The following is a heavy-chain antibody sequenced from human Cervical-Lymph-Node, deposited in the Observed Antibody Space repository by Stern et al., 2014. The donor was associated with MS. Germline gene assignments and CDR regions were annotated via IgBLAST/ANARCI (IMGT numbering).Heavy chain of an antibody. D-gene: IGHD4-23*01. CDR2: IYWNE. CDR3: AHRYQLLWAV. J-gene: IGHJ6*02. Sequence: QVTLQESGPTLVKPTQTLTLTCTFSGFSLTTSGVGVGWIRQPPGKALEWLALIYWNERYSPSLKSRLAITKDTSKNQVVLTVTNMDPVDTATYYCAHRYQLLWAVWGQGTTVTVSS. V-gene: IGHV2-5*01. CDR1: GFSLTTSGVG.